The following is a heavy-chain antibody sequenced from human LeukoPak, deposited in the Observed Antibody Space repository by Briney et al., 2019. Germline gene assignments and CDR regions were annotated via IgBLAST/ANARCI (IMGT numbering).Heavy chain of an antibody. D-gene: IGHD4-23*01. CDR3: ARPLHTVVTLDTFGY. CDR2: IRYDGSNK. V-gene: IGHV3-30*02. J-gene: IGHJ4*02. CDR1: GFTFSSYG. Sequence: PGGSLRLSCAASGFTFSSYGMHWVRQAPGKGLEWVAFIRYDGSNKYYADSVKGRFTISRDNSKNTLYLQMNSLRAEDTAVYYCARPLHTVVTLDTFGYWGQGTLVTVSS.